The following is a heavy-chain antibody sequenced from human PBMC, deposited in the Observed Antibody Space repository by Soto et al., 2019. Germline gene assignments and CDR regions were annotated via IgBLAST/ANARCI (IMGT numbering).Heavy chain of an antibody. CDR1: GFTFNTYG. J-gene: IGHJ4*02. Sequence: QVHLVESGGGVVQPGRSLRLSCAASGFTFNTYGMHWVRQAPGKGLEWVALIWYDGTNKYYADSVKGRFTISRDNSKNTLFLQRNSLRADDTAVYYCATSKYDGDDYWGQGTLVTVSS. CDR2: IWYDGTNK. D-gene: IGHD3-10*01. CDR3: ATSKYDGDDY. V-gene: IGHV3-33*01.